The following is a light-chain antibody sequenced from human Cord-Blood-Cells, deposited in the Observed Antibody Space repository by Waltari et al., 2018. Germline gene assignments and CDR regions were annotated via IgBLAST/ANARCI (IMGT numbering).Light chain of an antibody. J-gene: IGLJ1*01. V-gene: IGLV2-11*01. Sequence: QSALTQPRSVSGSPGQSVTISCTGTSSDVGGYNYVSWYQQHPGKAPTLMIYDVSKRPSGVPDRFSGSKSGNTASLTISGLQAEDEADYYCCSYAGSYVYVFGTGTKVTVL. CDR2: DVS. CDR1: SSDVGGYNY. CDR3: CSYAGSYVYV.